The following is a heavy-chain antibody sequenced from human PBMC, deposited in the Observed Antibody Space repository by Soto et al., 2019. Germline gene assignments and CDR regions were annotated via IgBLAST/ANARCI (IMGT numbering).Heavy chain of an antibody. Sequence: QVQLVQSGAEVKKPGSSVKVSCKASGGTFSSYAISWVRQAPGQGLEWMGGIIPISDTTNYAQKFQGRVTSTADESTSTDYMERSSLRSEDTAVYYCARSQGSSTSLEIYYYYYYGMDVWGQGTTVTVSS. CDR2: IIPISDTT. CDR1: GGTFSSYA. D-gene: IGHD2-2*01. CDR3: ARSQGSSTSLEIYYYYYYGMDV. V-gene: IGHV1-69*01. J-gene: IGHJ6*02.